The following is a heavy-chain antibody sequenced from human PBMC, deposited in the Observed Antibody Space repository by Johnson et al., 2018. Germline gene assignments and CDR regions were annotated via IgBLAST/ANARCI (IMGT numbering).Heavy chain of an antibody. CDR2: IRSKANSYAT. CDR1: GFTFSGSA. CDR3: TRGYCSGGTCFSLNYYYYMDV. J-gene: IGHJ6*03. V-gene: IGHV3-73*01. D-gene: IGHD2-15*01. Sequence: VQLVESGGGLVQPGGSLKLSCAASGFTFSGSAMHWVRQASGKGLEWIGRIRSKANSYATAYSAAVKGRLTIPRDESKNTAYLQMNSLTAGDTAVYYCTRGYCSGGTCFSLNYYYYMDVWGKGTTVTVSS.